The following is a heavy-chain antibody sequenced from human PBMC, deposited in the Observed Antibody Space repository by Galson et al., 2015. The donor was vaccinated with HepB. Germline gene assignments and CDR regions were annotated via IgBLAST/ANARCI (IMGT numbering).Heavy chain of an antibody. CDR1: GFTFSSYG. Sequence: SLRLSCAASGFTFSSYGMHWVRQAPGKGLEWVAVIWYDGSNKYYADSVKGRFTISRDNSKNTLYLQMNSLRAEDTAVYYCARYYGDYVNWFDPWGQGTLVTVSS. J-gene: IGHJ5*02. CDR3: ARYYGDYVNWFDP. CDR2: IWYDGSNK. D-gene: IGHD4-17*01. V-gene: IGHV3-33*01.